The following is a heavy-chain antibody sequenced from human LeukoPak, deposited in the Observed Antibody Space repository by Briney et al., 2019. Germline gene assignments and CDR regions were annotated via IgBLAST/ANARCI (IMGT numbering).Heavy chain of an antibody. Sequence: PGGSLRLSCAASGFTFSGSAMHWVRQASGKGLEWVGRIRSKANSYATAYAASVKGRFTISRDDSKDTAYLQMNSLKTEDTAVYYCTRRPLEGGADYWGQGTLVTVSS. D-gene: IGHD3-16*01. CDR2: IRSKANSYAT. V-gene: IGHV3-73*01. CDR3: TRRPLEGGADY. J-gene: IGHJ4*02. CDR1: GFTFSGSA.